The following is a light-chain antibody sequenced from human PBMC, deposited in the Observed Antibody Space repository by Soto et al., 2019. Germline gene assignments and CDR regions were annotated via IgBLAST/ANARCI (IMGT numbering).Light chain of an antibody. CDR2: DAS. Sequence: ALQLTQSASSLAASVGDRVTITCRASQGISSALAWYQQKPGKAPRLLIYDASTLENWVPSRFSGSGSGTDFTLTISSLQPEEFATYYCQQFNSYPHTFGQGTRLEIK. V-gene: IGKV1-13*02. J-gene: IGKJ5*01. CDR1: QGISSA. CDR3: QQFNSYPHT.